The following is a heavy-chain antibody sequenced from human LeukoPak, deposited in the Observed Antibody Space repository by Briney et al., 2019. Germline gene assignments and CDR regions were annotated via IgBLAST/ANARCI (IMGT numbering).Heavy chain of an antibody. Sequence: GESLKISCKGSGYSFTNYWIAWVRQMPGKGLEWMGIIYPGDSDTRYSPSFQGQITISADKSISTAYLQWSSLKASDTAMYYCARLGFKVIPVPFDYWGQGTLVTVSS. CDR3: ARLGFKVIPVPFDY. CDR1: GYSFTNYW. CDR2: IYPGDSDT. J-gene: IGHJ4*02. V-gene: IGHV5-51*01. D-gene: IGHD2-2*01.